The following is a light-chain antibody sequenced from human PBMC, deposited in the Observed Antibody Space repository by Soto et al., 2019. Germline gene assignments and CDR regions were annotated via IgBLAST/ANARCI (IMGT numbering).Light chain of an antibody. CDR1: NTDVGYYNY. CDR3: SSYAGYTNVI. V-gene: IGLV2-8*01. CDR2: EVS. J-gene: IGLJ2*01. Sequence: QSVLTQPPSASGSPGQSVTISCTGSNTDVGYYNYVSWYQHHPGKAPKLLIHEVSKRPSGVPARFSGSKSGNTASLIISDLQTEDEAEYHCSSYAGYTNVIFGGGTKVTVL.